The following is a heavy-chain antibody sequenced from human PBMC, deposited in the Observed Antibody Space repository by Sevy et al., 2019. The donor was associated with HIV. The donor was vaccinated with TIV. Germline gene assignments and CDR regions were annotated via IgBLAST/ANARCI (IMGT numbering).Heavy chain of an antibody. CDR3: TRVEGATDWGLDV. Sequence: GGSLRLSCIASGFTFGGYTLSWVRQAPGKGLEWVSFIRNRAYGGTTKYAASVKGRFTISRDDSESIAYLQMNSLKTEDTAVYYCTRVEGATDWGLDVWGQGTTVTVSS. CDR2: IRNRAYGGTT. J-gene: IGHJ6*02. CDR1: GFTFGGYT. V-gene: IGHV3-49*04. D-gene: IGHD1-26*01.